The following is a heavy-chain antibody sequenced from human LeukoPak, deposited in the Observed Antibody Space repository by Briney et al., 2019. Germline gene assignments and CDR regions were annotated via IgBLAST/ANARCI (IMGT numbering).Heavy chain of an antibody. J-gene: IGHJ4*02. CDR1: GFTFSSYV. D-gene: IGHD3-9*01. CDR2: LSSDGSNK. Sequence: SGRSLRLSCAASGFTFSSYVMHWVRQAPGEGLEWVAVLSSDGSNKYYGDSLKGRFTISRDNSKNTLYLQMNSLRGEDMAIYYCARDFGWLSGFDYWGQGTLVTVSS. CDR3: ARDFGWLSGFDY. V-gene: IGHV3-30-3*01.